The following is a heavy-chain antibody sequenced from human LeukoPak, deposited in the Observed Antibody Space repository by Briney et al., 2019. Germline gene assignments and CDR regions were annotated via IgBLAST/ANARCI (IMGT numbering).Heavy chain of an antibody. V-gene: IGHV3-7*01. D-gene: IGHD3-9*01. J-gene: IGHJ4*02. Sequence: PGGSLRLSCAASGFTFSNFWMTWVRQAPGKGLEWVANIRYDGREKYYADSVKGRFTISRDNAQNPVYLQMNSLRDEDTAVYYSARTGGGWPFDSWGQGVLVTVSS. CDR3: ARTGGGWPFDS. CDR2: IRYDGREK. CDR1: GFTFSNFW.